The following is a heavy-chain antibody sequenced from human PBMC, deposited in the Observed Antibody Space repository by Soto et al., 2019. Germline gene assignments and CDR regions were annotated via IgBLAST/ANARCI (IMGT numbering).Heavy chain of an antibody. CDR1: GGSISSGGYY. D-gene: IGHD3-10*01. V-gene: IGHV4-31*03. Sequence: PSETLSLTCTVSGGSISSGGYYWSWIRQHPGEGLEWIGYIYYSGSTYYNPSLKSRVTISVDTSKNQFSLKLSSVTAADTAVYYCARGNIRGDDFDYWGQGTLVTVSS. CDR2: IYYSGST. CDR3: ARGNIRGDDFDY. J-gene: IGHJ4*02.